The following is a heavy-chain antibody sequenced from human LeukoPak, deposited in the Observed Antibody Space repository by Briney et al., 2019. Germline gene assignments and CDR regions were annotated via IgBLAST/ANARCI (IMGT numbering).Heavy chain of an antibody. J-gene: IGHJ6*03. Sequence: ASVKVSCKASGGTFSSYAISWVRQAPGQGLEWMGRIIPIFGTANYAQKFQGRVTVTTDESTSTAYMELSSLTSGDTAVYYCARDPAERLRGATYYYYMDVWGKGTTVTVSS. CDR3: ARDPAERLRGATYYYYMDV. CDR1: GGTFSSYA. V-gene: IGHV1-69*05. D-gene: IGHD1-1*01. CDR2: IIPIFGTA.